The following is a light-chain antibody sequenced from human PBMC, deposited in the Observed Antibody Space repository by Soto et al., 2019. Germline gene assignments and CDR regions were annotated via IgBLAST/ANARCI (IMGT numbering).Light chain of an antibody. CDR1: QSISGT. Sequence: EIVMTQSPATLSVSPGGRDTLSCRASQSISGTLAWYQQKPGQAPRLLIYGASTRAAGFPARFSGSGSGTDFTLTISSLQSEDFEVYYCQQYDNWPWTFGQGTKVEIK. CDR3: QQYDNWPWT. CDR2: GAS. J-gene: IGKJ1*01. V-gene: IGKV3-15*01.